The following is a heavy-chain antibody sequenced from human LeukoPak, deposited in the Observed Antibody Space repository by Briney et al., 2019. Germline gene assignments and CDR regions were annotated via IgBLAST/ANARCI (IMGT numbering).Heavy chain of an antibody. V-gene: IGHV3-23*01. D-gene: IGHD2-15*01. CDR3: AKDRRLGIVVVVATFGMDV. J-gene: IGHJ6*02. CDR2: ISGSGGST. Sequence: GGSLRLSCAASGFTFSSYAMSWVRQAPGKGLEWVSAISGSGGSTYYADSVKGRFTISRDNSKNTLYLQMNSLRAEDAAVYYCAKDRRLGIVVVVATFGMDVWGQGTTVTVSS. CDR1: GFTFSSYA.